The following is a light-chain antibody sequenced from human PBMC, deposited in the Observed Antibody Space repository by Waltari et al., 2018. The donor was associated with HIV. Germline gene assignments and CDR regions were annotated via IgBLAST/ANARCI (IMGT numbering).Light chain of an antibody. CDR2: XXX. CDR3: AVLDDTLXXXV. CDR1: TANMGANF. Sequence: QSVLTQPPSASGTPGQKVTISCSGGTANMGANFVFWFQQFPGKASNLXIYXXXXXRSXVPARFXXSXXXTSXSLTISXLRXDDXAHYFWAVLDDTLXXXVFGGGTKLTVL. J-gene: IGLJ2*01. V-gene: IGLV1-47*01.